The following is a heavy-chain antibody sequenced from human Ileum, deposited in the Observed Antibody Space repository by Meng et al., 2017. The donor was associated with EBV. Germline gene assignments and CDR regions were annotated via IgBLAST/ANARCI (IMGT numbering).Heavy chain of an antibody. CDR1: NGSISKYY. D-gene: IGHD3-10*01. CDR3: ARGGGIELPPFDP. CDR2: IHYSGSF. Sequence: QRQLQESGQGLVKPSEPLSRTCTVLNGSISKYYWSWIRQPPGKGLEWIGYIHYSGSFQYNPSLKSRVTISVDTSKNQFSLKLRSVTSADTAVYYCARGGGIELPPFDPWGQGTLVTVSS. V-gene: IGHV4-59*01. J-gene: IGHJ5*02.